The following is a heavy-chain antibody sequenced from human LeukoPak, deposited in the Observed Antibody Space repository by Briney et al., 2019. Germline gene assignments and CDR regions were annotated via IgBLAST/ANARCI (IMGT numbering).Heavy chain of an antibody. Sequence: SETLSLTCTVSGGSVSSYYWSWIRQPTGKGLEWIGYIYNSESTNYNSSLKSRVTMSVDTSKNQFFLKLSTVTAADTAVYYCARFHSGPSGWYVLWYFDLWGRGTLVTVSS. CDR3: ARFHSGPSGWYVLWYFDL. CDR1: GGSVSSYY. D-gene: IGHD6-19*01. V-gene: IGHV4-4*09. J-gene: IGHJ2*01. CDR2: IYNSEST.